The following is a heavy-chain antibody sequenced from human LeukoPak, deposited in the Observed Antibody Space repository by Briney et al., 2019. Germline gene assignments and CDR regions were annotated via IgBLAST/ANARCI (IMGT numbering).Heavy chain of an antibody. CDR2: IRYDGNNK. CDR3: ARDRHVYYDILTGYASYFEY. V-gene: IGHV3-30*02. D-gene: IGHD3-9*01. Sequence: GGSLRLSCAASGFTFSTYGMHWVRQAPGKGLEWVAFIRYDGNNKFYADSVKGRFTISRDNSKNTLYLQMNSLRPEDTAVYYCARDRHVYYDILTGYASYFEYWGQGALVTVSS. CDR1: GFTFSTYG. J-gene: IGHJ4*02.